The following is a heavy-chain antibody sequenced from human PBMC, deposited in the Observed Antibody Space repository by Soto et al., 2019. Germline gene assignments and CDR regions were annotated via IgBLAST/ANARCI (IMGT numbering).Heavy chain of an antibody. D-gene: IGHD3-3*01. V-gene: IGHV4-39*01. J-gene: IGHJ4*02. CDR2: IYYSGST. CDR3: ARWYYDFWSGDFDY. Sequence: SETLSLTCTVSGGSISSSSYYWGWIRQPPGKGLEWIGSIYYSGSTYYNPSLKSRVTISVDTSKNQFSLKLSSVTAADTAVYYCARWYYDFWSGDFDYWGQGTLVTVSS. CDR1: GGSISSSSYY.